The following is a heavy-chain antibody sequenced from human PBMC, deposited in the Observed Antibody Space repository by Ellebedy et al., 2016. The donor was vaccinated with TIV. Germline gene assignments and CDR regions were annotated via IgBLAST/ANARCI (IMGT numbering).Heavy chain of an antibody. CDR1: GFTFSNAW. Sequence: GESLKISCEASGFTFSNAWMTWVRQAPGKGPEWVGRIKRVAEGGILDYAAPVNGSFAISRDDSRNTLYLQMNSLQTDDTGVYYCATEKGATNQYYHGMDVWGQGTTVTVSS. V-gene: IGHV3-15*01. J-gene: IGHJ6*02. D-gene: IGHD1-14*01. CDR3: ATEKGATNQYYHGMDV. CDR2: IKRVAEGGIL.